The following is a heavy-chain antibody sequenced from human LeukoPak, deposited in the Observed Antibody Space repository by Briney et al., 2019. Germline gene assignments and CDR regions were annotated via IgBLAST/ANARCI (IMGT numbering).Heavy chain of an antibody. CDR2: ISAGGSNK. D-gene: IGHD2-2*01. CDR3: ARHFSYATWGDY. Sequence: GGSLRLSCAASGFTFSSYDMHWVRQAPGKGLERVAVISAGGSNKYSADSVKGRFTISRDNSKNTLYLQMNSLRAEDTAIYYCARHFSYATWGDYWGQGTLVTVSS. J-gene: IGHJ4*02. CDR1: GFTFSSYD. V-gene: IGHV3-30*03.